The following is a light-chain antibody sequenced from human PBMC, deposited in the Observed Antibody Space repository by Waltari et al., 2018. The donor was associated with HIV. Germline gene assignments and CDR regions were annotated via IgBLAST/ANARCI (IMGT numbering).Light chain of an antibody. V-gene: IGLV2-23*02. CDR2: EVF. J-gene: IGLJ2*01. CDR3: CSYTDSGTYVV. CDR1: RSDVGSSNL. Sequence: QSALTQPASVSRSPGQSITIACTGTRSDVGSSNLVSCYQQHPGKAPRLSISEVFKRPSGVSDRFSGSKSANTASLTISGLQAEDEADYHCCSYTDSGTYVVFGGGTRLTVL.